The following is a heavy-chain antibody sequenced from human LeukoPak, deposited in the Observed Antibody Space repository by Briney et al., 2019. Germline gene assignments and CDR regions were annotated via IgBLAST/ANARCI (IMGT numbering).Heavy chain of an antibody. J-gene: IGHJ4*02. V-gene: IGHV3-13*01. CDR2: IASGFQT. Sequence: GGSLRLSCTASGFTLGSHDMHWVRHTTGEGLEWVAAIASGFQTFYAGSVKGRFTVSRADAKNSLYLQMNSLRAGDTAVYYCVREARGYHYTYFDYWGQGTLVTVSS. D-gene: IGHD5-18*01. CDR1: GFTLGSHD. CDR3: VREARGYHYTYFDY.